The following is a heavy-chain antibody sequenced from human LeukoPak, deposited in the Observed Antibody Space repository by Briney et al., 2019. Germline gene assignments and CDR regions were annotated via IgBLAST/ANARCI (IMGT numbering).Heavy chain of an antibody. CDR1: GFTFSSYW. Sequence: GGSLRLSCEASGFTFSSYWMSWVRQAPGKGLEWVANMKQDGSQKYYVDSVKGRFTISRDNAKNSLYLQMNSLRAEDTAVYYCARGTELPEPYYYCGMDVWGQGTTVTVSS. D-gene: IGHD1-14*01. J-gene: IGHJ6*02. CDR2: MKQDGSQK. V-gene: IGHV3-7*03. CDR3: ARGTELPEPYYYCGMDV.